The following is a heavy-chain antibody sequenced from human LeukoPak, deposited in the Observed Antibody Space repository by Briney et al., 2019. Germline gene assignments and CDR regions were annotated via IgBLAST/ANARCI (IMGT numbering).Heavy chain of an antibody. CDR2: ICPGDSDT. CDR3: ARGYVDTSMGFDY. CDR1: GYNFTNYW. Sequence: GESLKISCKGSGYNFTNYWIGWVRQMPGKGLQWMAIICPGDSDTRYSPSFQGQVTISADTSISTAFLQWSSLKASDTAMFYCARGYVDTSMGFDYWGQGTLVTVSS. J-gene: IGHJ4*02. D-gene: IGHD5-18*01. V-gene: IGHV5-51*01.